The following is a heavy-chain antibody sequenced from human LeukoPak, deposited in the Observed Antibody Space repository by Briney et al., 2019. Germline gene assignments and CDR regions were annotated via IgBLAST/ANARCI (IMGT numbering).Heavy chain of an antibody. CDR1: GYTFTSYG. CDR3: ARGVSSGSEGP. D-gene: IGHD1-26*01. CDR2: ISAYNGNT. V-gene: IGHV1-18*01. Sequence: ASVKVSCKASGYTFTSYGISWVRQAPGQGLEWMGWISAYNGNTNYAQKFQGRVTMTRNTSISTAYMELSSLRSEDTAVYYCARGVSSGSEGPWGQGTLVTVSS. J-gene: IGHJ5*02.